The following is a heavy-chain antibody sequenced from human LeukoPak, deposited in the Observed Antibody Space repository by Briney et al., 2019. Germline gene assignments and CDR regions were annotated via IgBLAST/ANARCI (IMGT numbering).Heavy chain of an antibody. V-gene: IGHV4-4*07. CDR3: ARGWRYYYDSSGRGGWFDP. Sequence: ASETLSLTCTVSGGSISSYYWSWIRQPAGKGLEWIGRIYTSGSTNYNPSLKSRVTMSVDTSKNQFSLKLSSVTAADTAVYYCARGWRYYYDSSGRGGWFDPWGQGTLVTVSS. CDR2: IYTSGST. D-gene: IGHD3-22*01. J-gene: IGHJ5*02. CDR1: GGSISSYY.